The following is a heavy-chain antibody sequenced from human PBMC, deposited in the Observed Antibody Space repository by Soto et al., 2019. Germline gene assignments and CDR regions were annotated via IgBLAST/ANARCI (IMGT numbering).Heavy chain of an antibody. J-gene: IGHJ3*02. CDR2: IIPIFGTA. V-gene: IGHV1-69*12. D-gene: IGHD5-18*01. CDR1: GGTFSSYA. Sequence: QVQLVQSGTEVKKPGSSVKVSSKASGGTFSSYAISWVRQAPGQGLEWMGGIIPIFGTANYAQKFQGRVTITADESTSTAYMELSSLRSEDTAVYYCARVRRIQLWPESDAFDIWGQGTMVTVSS. CDR3: ARVRRIQLWPESDAFDI.